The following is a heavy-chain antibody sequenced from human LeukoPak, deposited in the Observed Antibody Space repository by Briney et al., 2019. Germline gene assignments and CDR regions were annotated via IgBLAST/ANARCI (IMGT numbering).Heavy chain of an antibody. J-gene: IGHJ4*02. V-gene: IGHV3-48*02. D-gene: IGHD3-10*01. Sequence: GGSLRLSCAATGFTFSSYSMNWVRQAPGNGLEWVSYISSSSSTIYYADSVKGRFTISRDNAKNSLYLQMNSLRDEDTAVYYCARTGLLWFGELGYFDYWGQGTLVTVSS. CDR3: ARTGLLWFGELGYFDY. CDR2: ISSSSSTI. CDR1: GFTFSSYS.